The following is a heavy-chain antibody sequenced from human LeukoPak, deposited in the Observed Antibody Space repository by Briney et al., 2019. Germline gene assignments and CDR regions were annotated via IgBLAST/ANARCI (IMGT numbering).Heavy chain of an antibody. Sequence: SETLSLTCTVSGDSISSYYWSWIRQPAGKGLEWIGRIYTSGSTNYNPSLKSRVTMSVDTSKNQFSLRLSSVNAADTAVYFCAREGTSGGLNWLDPWGQGTLVTVSS. CDR1: GDSISSYY. CDR3: AREGTSGGLNWLDP. J-gene: IGHJ5*02. D-gene: IGHD3-10*01. V-gene: IGHV4-4*07. CDR2: IYTSGST.